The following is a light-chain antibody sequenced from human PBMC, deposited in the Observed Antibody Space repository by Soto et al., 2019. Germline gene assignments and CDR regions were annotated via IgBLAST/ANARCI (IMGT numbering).Light chain of an antibody. Sequence: DIQMTQSPSTLSSSVGDRVTITCRASQTINTWLAWYQQKPGKAPTLLIYRASNLVSGVPSRFSGSGSGTEFPLTSSILPPDDFSIYYCQQYETYSGTFGPGTKVDI. CDR1: QTINTW. CDR2: RAS. CDR3: QQYETYSGT. J-gene: IGKJ3*01. V-gene: IGKV1-5*03.